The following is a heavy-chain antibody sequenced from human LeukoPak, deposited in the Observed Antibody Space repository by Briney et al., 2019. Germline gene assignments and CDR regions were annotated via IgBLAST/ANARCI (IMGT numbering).Heavy chain of an antibody. CDR2: INGGGGST. CDR3: ARAYSGSLTTFDI. D-gene: IGHD1-26*01. Sequence: GGSLRLSCAASGFTFSSYAMSWVRQAPGKGLEWVSAINGGGGSTYYADSVKGRCTISKDNSKNTLYVQMNSLRAEDTAVYYCARAYSGSLTTFDIWGQGTMVTVSS. J-gene: IGHJ3*02. CDR1: GFTFSSYA. V-gene: IGHV3-23*01.